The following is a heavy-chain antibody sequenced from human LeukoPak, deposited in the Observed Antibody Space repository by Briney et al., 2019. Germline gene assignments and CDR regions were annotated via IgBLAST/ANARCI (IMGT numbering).Heavy chain of an antibody. V-gene: IGHV3-11*05. D-gene: IGHD1-26*01. Sequence: PGGSLRLSCAASGFTFSDYYMSGIRQAPGKGLEWASYISSSSSHTNYADSVKGRFTISRDNAKNSLYLQMNSPRAEDTAVYDCAGERRSFYDYWVEGTLVTVSS. CDR3: AGERRSFYDY. CDR1: GFTFSDYY. CDR2: ISSSSSHT. J-gene: IGHJ4*02.